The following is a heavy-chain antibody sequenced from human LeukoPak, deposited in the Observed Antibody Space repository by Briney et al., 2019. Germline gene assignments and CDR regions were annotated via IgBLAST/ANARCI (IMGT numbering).Heavy chain of an antibody. Sequence: SETLSLTCTVSGGSISSSSYYWGWIRQPPGKGLEWIGSIYYSGSTYYNPSLKSRVTISVDTSKNQFSLKLSSVTAADTAVYYCAKDQTRNYYGSGSYDYWGQGTLVTVSS. J-gene: IGHJ4*02. CDR3: AKDQTRNYYGSGSYDY. V-gene: IGHV4-39*07. CDR1: GGSISSSSYY. D-gene: IGHD3-10*01. CDR2: IYYSGST.